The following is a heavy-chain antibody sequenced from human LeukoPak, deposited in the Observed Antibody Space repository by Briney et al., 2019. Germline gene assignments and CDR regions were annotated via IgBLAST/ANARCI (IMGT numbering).Heavy chain of an antibody. V-gene: IGHV3-23*01. Sequence: PGGSLRLSCAASGFTFSSYAMSWVRQAPGKGLEWVSAVSGRGDGTYYANSVKGRFTISRDNSKNTLYLEMNSLRAEDTAVYHCAKAPPAATNYYYGMDVWGQGTTVTVSS. J-gene: IGHJ6*02. CDR2: VSGRGDGT. CDR3: AKAPPAATNYYYGMDV. CDR1: GFTFSSYA. D-gene: IGHD2-15*01.